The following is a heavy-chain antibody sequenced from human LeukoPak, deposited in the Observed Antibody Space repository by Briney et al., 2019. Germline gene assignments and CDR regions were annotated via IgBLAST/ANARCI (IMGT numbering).Heavy chain of an antibody. Sequence: GESLKISCKGSGYSFTSYWLAWVRQMPGKGLEWMGIIYPGDSDTRYSPSFQGQVTISADKSISTAYLQWSSLKVSDSAMYYCARHKRVGATLGWFDPWGQGTLVTVSS. V-gene: IGHV5-51*01. CDR1: GYSFTSYW. CDR2: IYPGDSDT. CDR3: ARHKRVGATLGWFDP. D-gene: IGHD1-26*01. J-gene: IGHJ5*02.